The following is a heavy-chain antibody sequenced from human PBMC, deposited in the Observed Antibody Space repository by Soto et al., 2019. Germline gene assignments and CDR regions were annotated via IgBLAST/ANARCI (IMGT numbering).Heavy chain of an antibody. CDR1: GDSINSDKYY. V-gene: IGHV4-39*01. CDR2: IYYRGNT. J-gene: IGHJ4*02. Sequence: PSETLSLTCSVSGDSINSDKYYWGWIRQPPGKGLEWIGSIYYRGNTYYNPSLQTRVTISLDKSKSQFSLRLNSVTAADSAVYFCARLEGLATISYYFDFWGQGVQVTVSS. CDR3: ARLEGLATISYYFDF. D-gene: IGHD3-9*01.